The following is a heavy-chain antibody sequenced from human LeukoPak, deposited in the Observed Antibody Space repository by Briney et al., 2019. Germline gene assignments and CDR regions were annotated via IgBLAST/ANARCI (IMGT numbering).Heavy chain of an antibody. D-gene: IGHD6-13*01. V-gene: IGHV3-30-3*01. CDR1: GFTFSSYA. CDR2: ISYDGSNK. Sequence: PGGSLRLSCAASGFTFSSYAMHWVRQAPGKGLEWVAVISYDGSNKYYADSVKGRFTISRDNSKNTLYLQMNSLRAEDTAAYYCARDMLIAGAGTGYWGQGTLVTVSS. J-gene: IGHJ4*02. CDR3: ARDMLIAGAGTGY.